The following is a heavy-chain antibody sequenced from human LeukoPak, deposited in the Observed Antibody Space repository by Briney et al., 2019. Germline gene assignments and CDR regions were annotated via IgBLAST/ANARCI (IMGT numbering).Heavy chain of an antibody. Sequence: ASVKVSCKSSGYTFTGYYMHWVRQAPGQGLEWTGWINPNSGGTNFAQKFQGRVTMTRDTSISTAYMELSRLRSDDTAVYYCARGYYGSGSPDNWGQGTLVTVSS. CDR1: GYTFTGYY. V-gene: IGHV1-2*02. CDR3: ARGYYGSGSPDN. CDR2: INPNSGGT. D-gene: IGHD3-10*01. J-gene: IGHJ4*02.